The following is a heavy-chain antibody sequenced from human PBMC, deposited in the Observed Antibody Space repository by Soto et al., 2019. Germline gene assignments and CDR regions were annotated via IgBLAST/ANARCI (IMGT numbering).Heavy chain of an antibody. CDR2: IYHTGTT. D-gene: IGHD3-9*01. J-gene: IGHJ3*02. CDR3: ANYLTGRRVFDN. CDR1: GDSIISDNW. V-gene: IGHV4-4*02. Sequence: QVQLQASGPGLVKPSGTLSLTCAVFGDSIISDNWWSWVRQPPGKGLEWIGEIYHTGTTSYNPSLESRLTISIDKPKNQFSLKLTSVTAADTAVYYCANYLTGRRVFDNWGQGTMVTVSS.